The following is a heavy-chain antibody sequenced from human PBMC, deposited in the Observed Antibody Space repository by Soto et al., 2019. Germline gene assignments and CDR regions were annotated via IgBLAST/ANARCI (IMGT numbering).Heavy chain of an antibody. CDR1: GGSVSSGDYF. CDR3: ARSPNYYYYGFDV. D-gene: IGHD3-10*01. CDR2: IYYSGST. V-gene: IGHV4-61*08. Sequence: SETLSLTCTVSGGSVSSGDYFWSWLRQSPGRRLEWIAYIYYSGSTNYNPSLKSRATISVDTSKSQVSLTLTSMTAADAALYYCARSPNYYYYGFDVWGQGTAVTVSS. J-gene: IGHJ6*02.